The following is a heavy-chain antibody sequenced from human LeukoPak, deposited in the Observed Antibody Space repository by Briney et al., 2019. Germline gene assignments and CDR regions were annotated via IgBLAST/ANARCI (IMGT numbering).Heavy chain of an antibody. D-gene: IGHD2-21*01. V-gene: IGHV3-53*01. Sequence: PGGSLRLSCAASGFTVNNNYMSWVRQAPGKGLEWVSIIYSGGSTKYADSVKGRFTISRDTSKNTLYLQMNSLSAEDSAVYYCVSDILRNFDYWGQRTLVTVSS. CDR3: VSDILRNFDY. CDR1: GFTVNNNY. CDR2: IYSGGST. J-gene: IGHJ4*02.